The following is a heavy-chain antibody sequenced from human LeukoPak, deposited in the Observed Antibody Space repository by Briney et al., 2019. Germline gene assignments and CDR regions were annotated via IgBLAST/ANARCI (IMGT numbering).Heavy chain of an antibody. J-gene: IGHJ4*02. D-gene: IGHD2-2*01. CDR2: IKQDGSEK. Sequence: GGSLRLSCAASGFTFSSHWMSWVRQAPGKGLEWVANIKQDGSEKYYVDSVKGRFTISRDNTENSLYLQMNSLRAEDTAVYYCAGGEVLGYCSSIDCSSYYFDYWGQGTLVTVSS. CDR1: GFTFSSHW. V-gene: IGHV3-7*01. CDR3: AGGEVLGYCSSIDCSSYYFDY.